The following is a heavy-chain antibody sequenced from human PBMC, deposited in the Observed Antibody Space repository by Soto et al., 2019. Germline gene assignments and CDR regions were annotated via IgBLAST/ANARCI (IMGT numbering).Heavy chain of an antibody. V-gene: IGHV4-39*06. Sequence: SETLSLTCTVSGGSISSSGDYWAWLRQSPGKALDRIGSINYSGTTYYKSSLTSRVSISVDTSKNQFPLKLSSVTAAETAVYYCARVDNISSGYYYAVEYFQPWGQGTLVTVSS. CDR2: INYSGTT. J-gene: IGHJ1*01. CDR3: ARVDNISSGYYYAVEYFQP. D-gene: IGHD3-22*01. CDR1: GGSISSSGDY.